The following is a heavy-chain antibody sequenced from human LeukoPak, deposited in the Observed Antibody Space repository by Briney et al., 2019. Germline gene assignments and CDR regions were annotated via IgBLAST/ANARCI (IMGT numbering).Heavy chain of an antibody. J-gene: IGHJ4*02. CDR2: IYYGRTT. V-gene: IGHV4-39*01. D-gene: IGHD5-12*01. CDR1: AGSITSGSHH. Sequence: SETLSLTCTVSAGSITSGSHHWGWIRQSPGKELEWIGSIYYGRTTYYNPSLNSRVTISVVTSKNQFSLQLNSVTAADTAVYYCVRHDGRGGATMGALDSWGQGSLVTVSS. CDR3: VRHDGRGGATMGALDS.